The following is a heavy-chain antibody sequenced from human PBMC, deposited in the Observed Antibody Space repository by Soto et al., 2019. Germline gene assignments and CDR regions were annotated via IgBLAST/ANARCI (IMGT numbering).Heavy chain of an antibody. D-gene: IGHD6-19*01. CDR3: ARAPHSNGWADS. Sequence: SETLSLTCTVSGGSISSYYWSWIRQPPGKGLEWIGYIFYSGSTKYNPSLESRVTISVDTSNKNFSLKLASVTAAATAVYYCARAPHSNGWADSWGQGTLVIVS. CDR2: IFYSGST. CDR1: GGSISSYY. V-gene: IGHV4-59*01. J-gene: IGHJ4*02.